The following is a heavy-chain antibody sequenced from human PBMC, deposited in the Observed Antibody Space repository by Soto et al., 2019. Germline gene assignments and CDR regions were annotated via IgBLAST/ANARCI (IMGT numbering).Heavy chain of an antibody. V-gene: IGHV3-15*07. D-gene: IGHD2-8*01. J-gene: IGHJ6*02. CDR2: IKSKTDGGTT. Sequence: FTFSNAWMNWVRQAPGKGLEWVGRIKSKTDGGTTDYAAPVKGRFTISRDDSKNTLYLQMNSLKTEDTAVYYCTTGTYCTNGVCSVGMDVWGQGTTVTVSS. CDR1: FTFSNAW. CDR3: TTGTYCTNGVCSVGMDV.